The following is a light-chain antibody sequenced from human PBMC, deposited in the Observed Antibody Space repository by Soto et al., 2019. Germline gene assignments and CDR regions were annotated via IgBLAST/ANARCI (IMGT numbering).Light chain of an antibody. CDR3: QTWGTGIGV. CDR2: LNSDGSH. J-gene: IGLJ2*01. Sequence: QPVLTQSPSASASLEASVKLTCTLSSGHSSYAIAWHQQQPEKGPRYLMKLNSDGSHRKGDGIPDRFSGSSSGAEHYLTISSLQSEDEADYYCQTWGTGIGVFGGGTKLTVL. CDR1: SGHSSYA. V-gene: IGLV4-69*01.